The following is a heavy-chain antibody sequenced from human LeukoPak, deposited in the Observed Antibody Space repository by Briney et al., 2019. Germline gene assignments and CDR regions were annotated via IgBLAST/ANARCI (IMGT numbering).Heavy chain of an antibody. CDR1: GYTFINYY. CDR3: ARGRTTQPYASSGFYPRDY. D-gene: IGHD3-22*01. Sequence: ASVKVSCKASGYTFINYYVHWVRQAPGQGLQWLGMINPSGGSTVYAQMLQGRLTMTTDMSTRTVYMELNSLTSEDTAVYYCARGRTTQPYASSGFYPRDYWGQGTLVTVSS. V-gene: IGHV1-46*01. CDR2: INPSGGST. J-gene: IGHJ4*02.